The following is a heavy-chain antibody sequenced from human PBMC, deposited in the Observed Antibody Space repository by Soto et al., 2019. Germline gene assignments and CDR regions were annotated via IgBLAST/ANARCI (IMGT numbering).Heavy chain of an antibody. D-gene: IGHD6-6*01. CDR2: IYYSGST. CDR1: GGSISSGGYY. J-gene: IGHJ4*01. CDR3: ATNEGGNGQLVYY. Sequence: PSETLSLTCTVSGGSISSGGYYWSLIRQHPGKGLEWIGYIYYSGSTYYNPSLKSRVTISVDTSKNQFSLKLSSVTAADTAVYYCATNEGGNGQLVYYWGQGTLVTVSS. V-gene: IGHV4-31*03.